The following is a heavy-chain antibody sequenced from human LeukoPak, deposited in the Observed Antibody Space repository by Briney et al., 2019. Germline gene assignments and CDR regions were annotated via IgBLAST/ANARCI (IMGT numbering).Heavy chain of an antibody. CDR2: IYTSGST. D-gene: IGHD6-19*01. CDR3: ARVKVPAVAGHFDY. CDR1: GGSISSYY. V-gene: IGHV4-4*07. J-gene: IGHJ4*02. Sequence: SETLSLTCTVSGGSISSYYWSWIRQPAGKGLEWIGRIYTSGSTNYNPSLKSRVTMSVDTSKNQFSLKLSSVTAADTAVYYCARVKVPAVAGHFDYWGQGTLVTVSS.